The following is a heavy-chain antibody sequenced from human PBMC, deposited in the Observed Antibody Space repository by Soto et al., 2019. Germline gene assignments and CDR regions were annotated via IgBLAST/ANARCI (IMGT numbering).Heavy chain of an antibody. V-gene: IGHV1-69*13. Sequence: SVQVSCTTSGGTFSNYAISWVRQAPGQGLEWMGGIIPIYGTTHYAQKFQGRVKLSADESTGTAYMELSSLRSEDTGVYYCARDGMGTIVGGRDVWGQGTTVTVSS. D-gene: IGHD7-27*01. J-gene: IGHJ6*02. CDR1: GGTFSNYA. CDR2: IIPIYGTT. CDR3: ARDGMGTIVGGRDV.